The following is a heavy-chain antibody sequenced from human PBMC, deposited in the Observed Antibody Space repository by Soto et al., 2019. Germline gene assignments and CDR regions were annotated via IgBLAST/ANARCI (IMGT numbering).Heavy chain of an antibody. V-gene: IGHV3-23*01. CDR2: ISGSGGST. J-gene: IGHJ4*02. Sequence: GGSLRLSCAASGFTFSSYAMSWVRQAPGKGLEWVSAISGSGGSTYYADSVKGRFTISRDNSKNSLYLQMNSLRAEDTAVYYCAKDKSPYYYDSSGYPTRPYFDYWGQGTLVTVSS. CDR1: GFTFSSYA. D-gene: IGHD3-22*01. CDR3: AKDKSPYYYDSSGYPTRPYFDY.